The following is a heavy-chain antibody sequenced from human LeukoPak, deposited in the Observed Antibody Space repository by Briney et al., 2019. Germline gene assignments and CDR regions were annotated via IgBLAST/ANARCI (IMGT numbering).Heavy chain of an antibody. CDR3: AKDRSQWLVWDKYYFDY. CDR2: ISTSGGST. J-gene: IGHJ4*02. CDR1: GFTFSSYA. V-gene: IGHV3-23*01. D-gene: IGHD6-19*01. Sequence: GGSLRLSCAASGFTFSSYAMSWVRQAPGKGLEWVSTISTSGGSTYYADSVKGRFTITRDNSKNTLYLQMNSLRAEDTAVYYCAKDRSQWLVWDKYYFDYWGQGTLVTVSS.